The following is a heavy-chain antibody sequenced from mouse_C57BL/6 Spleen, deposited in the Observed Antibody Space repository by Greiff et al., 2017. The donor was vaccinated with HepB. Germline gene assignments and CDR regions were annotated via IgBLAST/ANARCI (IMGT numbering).Heavy chain of an antibody. Sequence: QVQLQQPGAELVKPGASVKLSCKASGYTFTSYWITWVKQRPGQGLEWIGDIYPGSGSTNYNEKFKSKATLTVDTSSSTAYMQLSSLTSEDSAVYYCAREVYDGYHSWFDYWGQGTLVTVSA. CDR3: AREVYDGYHSWFDY. CDR2: IYPGSGST. J-gene: IGHJ3*01. D-gene: IGHD2-3*01. V-gene: IGHV1-55*01. CDR1: GYTFTSYW.